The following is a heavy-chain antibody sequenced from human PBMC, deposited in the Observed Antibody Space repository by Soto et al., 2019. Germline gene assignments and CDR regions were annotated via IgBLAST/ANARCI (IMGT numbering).Heavy chain of an antibody. CDR1: GGPISSDDNY. CDR2: ISFSGTT. J-gene: IGHJ4*02. Sequence: PSETLSLTCTVSGGPISSDDNYWSWIRQPPGKGLEGIGYISFSGTTYYKPSLKSQVTMSIDTSKNKFSLKLTSVTAADTAVYYCARGHTMVRGIIIAFDYWGQGSLVTVSS. D-gene: IGHD3-10*01. CDR3: ARGHTMVRGIIIAFDY. V-gene: IGHV4-30-4*01.